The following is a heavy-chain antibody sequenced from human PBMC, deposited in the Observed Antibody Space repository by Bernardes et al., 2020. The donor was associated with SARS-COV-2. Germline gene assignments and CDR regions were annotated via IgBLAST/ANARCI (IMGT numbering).Heavy chain of an antibody. V-gene: IGHV4-61*01. CDR3: ARDGGSYRFPGSKFDY. Sequence: SETLSLTCTVSGGSASSGSYYWSWIRQPPGKGLEWIGYIHYSGSTNYNPSLKSRVTISVDTSKNQFSLKLSSVTAADTAVYYCARDGGSYRFPGSKFDYLGQGTLVTVSS. D-gene: IGHD1-26*01. J-gene: IGHJ4*02. CDR2: IHYSGST. CDR1: GGSASSGSYY.